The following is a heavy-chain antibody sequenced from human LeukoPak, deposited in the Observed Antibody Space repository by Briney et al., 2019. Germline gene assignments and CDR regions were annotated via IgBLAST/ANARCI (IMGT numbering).Heavy chain of an antibody. CDR3: AREGRGDSGGYYKGY. V-gene: IGHV1-2*02. J-gene: IGHJ4*02. D-gene: IGHD3-22*01. CDR1: GYTFTGYH. CDR2: INPNSGGT. Sequence: ASVKVSCKASGYTFTGYHMHWVRQAPGQGLEWMGWINPNSGGTRYAQKFQGRVSMTRDTSISTAHMELSSLRSDDTAVYYCAREGRGDSGGYYKGYWGQGTLVTVSS.